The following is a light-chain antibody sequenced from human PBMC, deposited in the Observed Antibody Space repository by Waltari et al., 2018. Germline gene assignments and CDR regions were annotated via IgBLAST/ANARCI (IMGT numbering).Light chain of an antibody. Sequence: QSVLTQPPSVSGAPGQRVTISCTRSSSNLGAGYDVPGYQQLPGTAPKLLIQGNSNRPSGVPDRFSGSKSGTSASLAITGLQAEDEADYYCQSYDSSLSVVFGGGTKLTVL. V-gene: IGLV1-40*01. CDR2: GNS. CDR3: QSYDSSLSVV. CDR1: SSNLGAGYD. J-gene: IGLJ2*01.